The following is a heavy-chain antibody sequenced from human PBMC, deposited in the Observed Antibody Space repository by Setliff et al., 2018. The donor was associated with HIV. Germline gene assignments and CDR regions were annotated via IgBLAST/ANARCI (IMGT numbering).Heavy chain of an antibody. CDR1: GGPLSGHY. CDR2: TSHSGKT. Sequence: SETLSLTCAVYGGPLSGHYWSWIRQPPGQGLEWIGETSHSGKTNYNPSLKSRVSMSLDTSKNQFSLKLTSVTAADTAVYYCARGGTSSNWFDPWGQGTLVTVSS. CDR3: ARGGTSSNWFDP. V-gene: IGHV4-34*01. D-gene: IGHD2-8*01. J-gene: IGHJ5*02.